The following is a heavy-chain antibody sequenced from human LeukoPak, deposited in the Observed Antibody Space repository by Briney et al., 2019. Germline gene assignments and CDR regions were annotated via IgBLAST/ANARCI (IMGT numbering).Heavy chain of an antibody. CDR1: GGSFSSYY. CDR2: IYTSGST. Sequence: SETPSLTCTVSGGSFSSYYWTWIRQPAGKGLEWIGRIYTSGSTDFDPSLKSRVTMSVDTSKNQFSLKLTSVSAADTAVYFCAIYDSSGAYFQHWGQGTLVTVSS. V-gene: IGHV4-4*07. D-gene: IGHD3-22*01. J-gene: IGHJ1*01. CDR3: AIYDSSGAYFQH.